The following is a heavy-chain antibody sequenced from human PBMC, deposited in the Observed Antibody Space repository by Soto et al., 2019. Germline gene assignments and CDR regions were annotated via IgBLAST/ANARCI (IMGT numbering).Heavy chain of an antibody. CDR3: AKDLARVVVFALDFDY. D-gene: IGHD2-21*01. CDR2: ISDGGGST. V-gene: IGHV3-23*01. CDR1: RFTFSSYA. Sequence: EVQLLESGGGLVQPGGSLRLSCAPSRFTFSSYAMSWVRHPPGRGLEWVSAISDGGGSTYYADSVKGRFTISRANSKNPLYLQMNSLRAEDTALFCCAKDLARVVVFALDFDYWGQGTLVTVSS. J-gene: IGHJ4*02.